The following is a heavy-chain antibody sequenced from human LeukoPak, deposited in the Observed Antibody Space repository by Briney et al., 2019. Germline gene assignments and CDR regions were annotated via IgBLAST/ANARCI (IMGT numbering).Heavy chain of an antibody. Sequence: GASVKLSCKPSNYTFTDYYLHWLRQAPGQGLERMGWIHTNSGGASYAQKFQGRVTMTRDTSISTAYMELSRLRSDDTAVYYCARSYGSGRRDAFDFWGQGTMVTASS. CDR3: ARSYGSGRRDAFDF. D-gene: IGHD3-10*01. J-gene: IGHJ3*01. CDR2: IHTNSGGA. V-gene: IGHV1-2*02. CDR1: NYTFTDYY.